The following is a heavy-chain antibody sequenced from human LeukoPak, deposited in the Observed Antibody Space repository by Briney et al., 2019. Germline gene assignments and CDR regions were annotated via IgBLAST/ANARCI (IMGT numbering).Heavy chain of an antibody. Sequence: PGESLKISCKGSGYSFTSYWIGWVRQMPGKGLEGMGIIYPGDSDTRYSPSFQGQVTISADKTISTPYLQWSSLKASDTAMYYCARHDSITMVRGVITFNYFDYWGQGTLVTVSS. D-gene: IGHD3-10*01. CDR2: IYPGDSDT. CDR1: GYSFTSYW. CDR3: ARHDSITMVRGVITFNYFDY. V-gene: IGHV5-51*01. J-gene: IGHJ4*02.